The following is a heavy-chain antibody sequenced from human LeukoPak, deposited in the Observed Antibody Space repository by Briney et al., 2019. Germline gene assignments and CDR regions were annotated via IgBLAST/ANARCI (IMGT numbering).Heavy chain of an antibody. D-gene: IGHD1-26*01. Sequence: PGGSLRLSCAASGFTFSSYEMNWVRQAPGKGLEWVAVIWYDGNNKYYADSVKGRFTISRDNSKNTLYLQMDSLRAEDTAVYYCAREGGVGVTTPIDWGQGTLVTVSS. CDR1: GFTFSSYE. CDR2: IWYDGNNK. V-gene: IGHV3-33*08. CDR3: AREGGVGVTTPID. J-gene: IGHJ4*02.